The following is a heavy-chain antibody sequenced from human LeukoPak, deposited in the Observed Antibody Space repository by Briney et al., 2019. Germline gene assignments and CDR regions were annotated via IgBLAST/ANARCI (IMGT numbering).Heavy chain of an antibody. CDR1: GGSLSDYY. CDR3: ARTRGLYYYGSGSYYFDY. Sequence: PSETLSLTCTVSGGSLSDYYWSWIRQPPGKGLEWIGYIYYSGSTNYNPSLKSRVTISVDTSKNQFSLKLSSVPAADTAVYYCARTRGLYYYGSGSYYFDYWGQGTLVTVSS. CDR2: IYYSGST. V-gene: IGHV4-59*01. J-gene: IGHJ4*02. D-gene: IGHD3-10*01.